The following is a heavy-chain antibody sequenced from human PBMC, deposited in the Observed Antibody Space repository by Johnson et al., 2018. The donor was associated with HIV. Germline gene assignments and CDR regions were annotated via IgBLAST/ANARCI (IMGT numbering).Heavy chain of an antibody. D-gene: IGHD2-15*01. Sequence: VQLVESGGGLVQPGGSLRLSCAASGFTFSSYWMHWVRQAPGKGLVWVSRINSDWSSTSYADSVKGRFTLSRDNAQNTLYLQMNSLRAEDTAVYYCARDGYCSGGSCYSGDRLDAFDIWGQGTMVTVSS. CDR2: INSDWSST. V-gene: IGHV3-74*01. CDR3: ARDGYCSGGSCYSGDRLDAFDI. CDR1: GFTFSSYW. J-gene: IGHJ3*02.